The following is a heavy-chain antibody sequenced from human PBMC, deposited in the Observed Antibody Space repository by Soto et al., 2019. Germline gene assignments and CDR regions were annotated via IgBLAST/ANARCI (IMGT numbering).Heavy chain of an antibody. J-gene: IGHJ3*02. V-gene: IGHV4-39*01. CDR2: IYYSGST. CDR1: GGSISSSSYY. Sequence: QLQLQESGPGLVKPSETLSLTCTVSGGSISSSSYYWGWIRQPPGKGLEWIGSIYYSGSTYYNPSLKSRVTISVDTSKNQFSLKLSSVTAADTAVYYCARPRNKYSSGWYYDAFDIWGQGTMVTVSS. D-gene: IGHD6-19*01. CDR3: ARPRNKYSSGWYYDAFDI.